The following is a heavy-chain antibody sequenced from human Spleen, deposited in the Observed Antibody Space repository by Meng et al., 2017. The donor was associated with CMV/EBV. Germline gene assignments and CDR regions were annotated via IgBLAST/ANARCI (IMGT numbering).Heavy chain of an antibody. CDR2: ISSSSSYI. Sequence: GGSLRLSCAASGFTFSSYSMNWVRQAPGKGLEWVSSISSSSSYIYYADSVKGRFTISRDNAKNSLYLQMNSLRAEDTAVYYCARDPLGYSYDPVWYSYGMDVWGQGTTVTVSS. CDR1: GFTFSSYS. V-gene: IGHV3-21*01. J-gene: IGHJ6*02. D-gene: IGHD5-18*01. CDR3: ARDPLGYSYDPVWYSYGMDV.